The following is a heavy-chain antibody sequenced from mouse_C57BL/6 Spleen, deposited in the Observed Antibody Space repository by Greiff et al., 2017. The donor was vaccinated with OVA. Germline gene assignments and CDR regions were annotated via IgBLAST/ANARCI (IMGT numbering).Heavy chain of an antibody. Sequence: QVQLQQSGAELARPGASVKLSCKASGYTFTSSGISWVKQRTGQGLEWIGEINPRSGNTYSNEKFKGKATLTADKSSSTAYMELRSLTSEDSAVYFCAREINYYGSSYGAMDYWGQGTSVTVSS. D-gene: IGHD1-1*01. CDR3: AREINYYGSSYGAMDY. CDR2: INPRSGNT. J-gene: IGHJ4*01. CDR1: GYTFTSSG. V-gene: IGHV1-81*01.